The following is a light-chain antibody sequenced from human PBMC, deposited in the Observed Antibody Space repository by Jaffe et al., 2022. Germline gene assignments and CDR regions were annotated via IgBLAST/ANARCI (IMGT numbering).Light chain of an antibody. V-gene: IGKV3-15*01. J-gene: IGKJ4*01. CDR1: QSVSIN. CDR3: QQYNYWPPLT. CDR2: GAS. Sequence: EVVMTQSPATLSVSPGERATLSCRASQSVSINLAWYQQKPGQAPRLLIYGASTRATGIPARFSGSGSGTEFTLTISSLQSEDSAVYYCQQYNYWPPLTFGGGTKVEIK.